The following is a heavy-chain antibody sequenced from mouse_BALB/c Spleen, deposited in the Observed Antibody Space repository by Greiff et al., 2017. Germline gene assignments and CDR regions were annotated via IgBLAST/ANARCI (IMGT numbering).Heavy chain of an antibody. J-gene: IGHJ2*01. CDR3: ARQGDYYGSSRYFDY. D-gene: IGHD1-1*01. CDR2: ISSGGSYT. V-gene: IGHV5-6*01. Sequence: EVQVVESGGDLVKPGGSLKLSCAASGFTFSSYGMSWVRQTPDKRLEWVATISSGGSYTYYPDSVKGRFTISRDNAKNTLYLQMSSLKSEDTAMYYCARQGDYYGSSRYFDYWGQGTTLTVSS. CDR1: GFTFSSYG.